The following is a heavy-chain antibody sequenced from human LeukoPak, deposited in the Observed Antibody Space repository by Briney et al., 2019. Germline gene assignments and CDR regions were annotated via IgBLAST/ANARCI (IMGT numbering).Heavy chain of an antibody. Sequence: SETLSLTCTVSGASISSGSYFWGWIRQPPGKGLEWIGTIYYSGGPYYNPSLKSRVTISVDASKNQFSLRLNSVTAADTAVYYCAVAGARYSDTGGLYAFDFWGRGTTVTVSS. CDR2: IYYSGGP. CDR1: GASISSGSYF. V-gene: IGHV4-39*01. D-gene: IGHD2-8*02. CDR3: AVAGARYSDTGGLYAFDF. J-gene: IGHJ3*01.